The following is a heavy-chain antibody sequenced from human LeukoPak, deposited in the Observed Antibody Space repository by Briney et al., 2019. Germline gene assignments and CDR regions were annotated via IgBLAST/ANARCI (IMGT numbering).Heavy chain of an antibody. D-gene: IGHD6-6*01. CDR3: ARGTRPFDY. CDR2: IYYSGST. J-gene: IGHJ4*02. Sequence: PSETLSLTCTVSGGSISSYYWSWIRQPPGKGLEWIGYIYYSGSTNYNPSLKSRVTISVDTSKNQFPLKLSSVTAADTAVYYCARGTRPFDYWGQGTLVTVPS. CDR1: GGSISSYY. V-gene: IGHV4-59*01.